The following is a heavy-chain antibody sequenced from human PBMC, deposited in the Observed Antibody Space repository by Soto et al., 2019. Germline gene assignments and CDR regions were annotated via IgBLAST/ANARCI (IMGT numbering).Heavy chain of an antibody. J-gene: IGHJ4*02. CDR3: AKDGNYYDSSGPFDY. Sequence: QVQLVESGGGVVQPGRSLRLSCAASGFTFSSYGMHWVRQAPGKGLEWVAVISYDGSNKYYADSVKGRFTISRDNSKNTLDLQMNSLRAEDTAVYYCAKDGNYYDSSGPFDYWGQGTLVTVSS. V-gene: IGHV3-30*18. D-gene: IGHD3-22*01. CDR1: GFTFSSYG. CDR2: ISYDGSNK.